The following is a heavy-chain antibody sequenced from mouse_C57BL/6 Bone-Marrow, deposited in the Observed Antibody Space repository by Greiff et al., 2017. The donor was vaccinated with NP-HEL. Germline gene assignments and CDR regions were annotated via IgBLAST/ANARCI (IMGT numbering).Heavy chain of an antibody. CDR2: LWGGGSS. V-gene: IGHV2-9*01. D-gene: IGHD1-1*01. CDR3: AKHGGRLLRERKATWYFDV. J-gene: IGHJ1*03. Sequence: VKLVESGPGLVAPSQSLSITCTVSGFSLTSYGVDWVRQPPGKGLEWLGVLWGGGSSNYNSALMSRLSISKDNAKSQVILKMNSLQTDDTAMYYCAKHGGRLLRERKATWYFDVWGTGTTVTVSS. CDR1: GFSLTSYG.